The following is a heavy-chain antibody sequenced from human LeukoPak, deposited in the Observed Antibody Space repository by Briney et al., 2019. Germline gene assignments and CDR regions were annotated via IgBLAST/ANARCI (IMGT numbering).Heavy chain of an antibody. Sequence: SETLSLTRTVSGGSISSYYWSRIRQPPGKGLEWIGYTYYSGSTNYNPSLKSRVTISVDTSKNQFSLKLSSVTAADTAVYYCARGGEAEYYYDSSGYYDYWGQGTLVTVSS. D-gene: IGHD3-22*01. CDR3: ARGGEAEYYYDSSGYYDY. J-gene: IGHJ4*02. V-gene: IGHV4-59*01. CDR1: GGSISSYY. CDR2: TYYSGST.